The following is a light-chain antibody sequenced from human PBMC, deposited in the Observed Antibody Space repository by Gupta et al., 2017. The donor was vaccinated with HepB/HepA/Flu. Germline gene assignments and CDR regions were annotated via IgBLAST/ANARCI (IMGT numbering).Light chain of an antibody. CDR1: SGHSSNA. CDR2: LNNDGSH. V-gene: IGLV4-69*01. J-gene: IGLJ1*01. Sequence: QLVLTQSPSASASLGASVKLTCTLSSGHSSNAVAWHQQQPEKGPRYLMRLNNDGSHIKGDWIPDRFSGSSSGAERYLTISNLQAEDEADYYCQAWDTGILVFGTGTTVTVL. CDR3: QAWDTGILV.